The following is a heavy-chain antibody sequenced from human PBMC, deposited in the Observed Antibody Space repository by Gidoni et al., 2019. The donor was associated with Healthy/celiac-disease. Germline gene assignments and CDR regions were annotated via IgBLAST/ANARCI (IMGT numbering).Heavy chain of an antibody. CDR2: ISYDGSNK. V-gene: IGHV3-30*18. Sequence: QVQLVESGGGVVQPGRSPRHSWAASGFTFSSYVMDWVRQAPGKGLEWVAVISYDGSNKYYADSVKGRFTISRDNSKNTLYLQMNSLRAEDTAVYYCAKDDLSGTWGQGTLVTVSS. CDR3: AKDDLSGT. J-gene: IGHJ5*02. CDR1: GFTFSSYV.